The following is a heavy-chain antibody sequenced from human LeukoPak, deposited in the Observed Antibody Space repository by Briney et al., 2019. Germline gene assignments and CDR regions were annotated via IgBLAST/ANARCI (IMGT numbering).Heavy chain of an antibody. D-gene: IGHD1-26*01. Sequence: PSETLSLTCTVSGGSISSSSNYWGWIRQPPGRGLEWIGSIYYSATTYYNPSLKSRVTISVDTSKNQSSLKLSSVTAADTAVYYCATTTILLGYWGQGTLVTVSS. CDR3: ATTTILLGY. CDR2: IYYSATT. V-gene: IGHV4-39*07. CDR1: GGSISSSSNY. J-gene: IGHJ4*02.